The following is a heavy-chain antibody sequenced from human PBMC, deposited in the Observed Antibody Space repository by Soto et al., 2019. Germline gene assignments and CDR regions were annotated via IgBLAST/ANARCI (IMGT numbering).Heavy chain of an antibody. CDR3: ASDQQSTGLCGSSLLQH. V-gene: IGHV3-33*01. D-gene: IGHD6-19*01. CDR1: GFTFSSSG. Sequence: QVQLVESGGGVVQPGRSLRLSCAASGFTFSSSGMHWVRQAPGKGLEWVAVIWYDGTNKYYADSVKGRFTISRDNSKNXXYVQMNSLRAEDTAVYYCASDQQSTGLCGSSLLQHWGQGTLVPVSS. CDR2: IWYDGTNK. J-gene: IGHJ1*01.